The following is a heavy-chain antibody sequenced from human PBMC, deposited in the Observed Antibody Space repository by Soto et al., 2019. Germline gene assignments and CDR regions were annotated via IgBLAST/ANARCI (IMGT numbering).Heavy chain of an antibody. Sequence: QVHLVESGGDVVQPGRSLRLSSAASGFTFNNYGMHWVRQAPGKGLEWVAVISYDGSSEYYRDSVKGRFTISRDNSKKTLYLQMSSLRTEDTAVYYCAKRYGDNPLGYYGMDVWGQGTTVTVSS. J-gene: IGHJ6*02. CDR2: ISYDGSSE. CDR1: GFTFNNYG. CDR3: AKRYGDNPLGYYGMDV. V-gene: IGHV3-30*18. D-gene: IGHD4-17*01.